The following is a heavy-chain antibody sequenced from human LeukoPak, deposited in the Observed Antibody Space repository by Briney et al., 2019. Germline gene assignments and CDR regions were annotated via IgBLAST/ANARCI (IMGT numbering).Heavy chain of an antibody. CDR3: ARGIAGLVDY. J-gene: IGHJ4*02. CDR1: GGSFSGYY. CDR2: INHSGST. Sequence: SETLSLTCAVYGGSFSGYYWSWIRQPPGKGLEWIGEINHSGSTNYNPSLKSRVTISVDTSKNQFSLKLSSVTAADTAVYYCARGIAGLVDYWSQGTLVTVSS. V-gene: IGHV4-34*01. D-gene: IGHD6-13*01.